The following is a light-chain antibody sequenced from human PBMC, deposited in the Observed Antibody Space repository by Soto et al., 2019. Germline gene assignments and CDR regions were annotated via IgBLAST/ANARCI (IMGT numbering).Light chain of an antibody. CDR2: WAS. V-gene: IGKV4-1*01. CDR3: QEYYTTPPWT. Sequence: DIVMTQSPDSLAVSLGERATINCKSSQSVLYSSDNKNYLAWYQHKPGQPPVLLIYWASTRESGVPDRFSGSGSGTDFTLTINSLQAEDVAVYYCQEYYTTPPWTFGQGTKVEIK. J-gene: IGKJ1*01. CDR1: QSVLYSSDNKNY.